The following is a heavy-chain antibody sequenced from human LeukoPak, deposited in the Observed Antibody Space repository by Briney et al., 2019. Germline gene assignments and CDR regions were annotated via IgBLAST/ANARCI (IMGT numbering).Heavy chain of an antibody. CDR1: GFTFSSYS. CDR2: ISSSSSYI. CDR3: ARELWFGEFHDAFDI. Sequence: PGGSLILSCAASGFTFSSYSMNWVRQAPGKGLEWVSSISSSSSYIYYADSVKGRFTISRDNAKNSLYLQMNSLRAEDTAVYYCARELWFGEFHDAFDIWGQGTMVTVSS. J-gene: IGHJ3*02. D-gene: IGHD3-10*01. V-gene: IGHV3-21*01.